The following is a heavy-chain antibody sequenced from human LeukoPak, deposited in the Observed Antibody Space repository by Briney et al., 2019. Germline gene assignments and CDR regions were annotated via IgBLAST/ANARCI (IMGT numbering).Heavy chain of an antibody. V-gene: IGHV1-18*01. CDR1: GYNFSNFG. CDR2: ISGNNDNP. CDR3: ARDGTSTDDY. Sequence: ASVRVSFKASGYNFSNFGINWVRQAPGQGPEWMGWISGNNDNPNYGQKFQGRFTVTTDSSTNTAYMELRNLRLDDTAVYYCARDGTSTDDYWGQGTLVTVSS. J-gene: IGHJ4*02. D-gene: IGHD2-2*01.